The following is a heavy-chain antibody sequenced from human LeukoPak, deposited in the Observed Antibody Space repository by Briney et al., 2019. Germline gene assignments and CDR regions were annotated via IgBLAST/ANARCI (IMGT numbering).Heavy chain of an antibody. CDR3: ARDWGKGDY. CDR2: IWYDGSNK. J-gene: IGHJ4*02. Sequence: GGSLRLSCAASGFTFSSYGMHWVRQAPGKGLEGVSLIWYDGSNKYYADSVKGRSTISRDNSKNTLYLQMNSLRAGDTAVYYCARDWGKGDYWGQGTLVTVSS. CDR1: GFTFSSYG. D-gene: IGHD3-16*01. V-gene: IGHV3-33*01.